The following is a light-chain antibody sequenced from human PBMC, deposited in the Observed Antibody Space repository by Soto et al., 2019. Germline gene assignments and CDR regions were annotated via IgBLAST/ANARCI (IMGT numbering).Light chain of an antibody. Sequence: DVQLTHSPSFLSASVGDRVTITCRASHNIERWMAWYQQKPGKAPSLLIFDASTLHSGVPSRFSGSGSGTDFTLTISSLQPDDFATYYCQQFAISTTFGQGTKVDI. CDR3: QQFAISTT. J-gene: IGKJ1*01. CDR1: HNIERW. CDR2: DAS. V-gene: IGKV1-5*01.